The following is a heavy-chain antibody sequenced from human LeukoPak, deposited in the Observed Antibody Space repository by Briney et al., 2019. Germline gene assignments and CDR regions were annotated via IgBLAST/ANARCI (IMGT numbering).Heavy chain of an antibody. CDR2: IYYNGNT. D-gene: IGHD1-26*01. Sequence: SETLSLTCSVSDGSINSYYWSWIRRPPGKGLEWIGYIYYNGNTNYSPSLKSRVTMSVDTSNNLFSLKVSSVTAADTAVYYCARGRSNYYGMDVWGQGTTVTVSS. CDR3: ARGRSNYYGMDV. V-gene: IGHV4-59*01. CDR1: DGSINSYY. J-gene: IGHJ6*02.